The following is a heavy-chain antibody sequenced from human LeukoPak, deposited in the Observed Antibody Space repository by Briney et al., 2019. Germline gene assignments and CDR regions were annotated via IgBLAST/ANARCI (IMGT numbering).Heavy chain of an antibody. J-gene: IGHJ4*02. V-gene: IGHV1-2*04. CDR3: ARAGGYSGYEDFDY. CDR2: INPNSGGT. CDR1: GGTFSSYA. Sequence: ASVKVSCKASGGTFSSYAISWVRQAPGQGLDLMGSINPNSGGTNYAQKFQGWVTMTRDTSISTAYMELSRLRSDDTAVYYCARAGGYSGYEDFDYWGQGTLVTVSS. D-gene: IGHD5-12*01.